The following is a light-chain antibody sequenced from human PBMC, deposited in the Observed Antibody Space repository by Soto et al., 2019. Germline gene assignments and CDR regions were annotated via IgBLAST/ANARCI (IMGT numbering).Light chain of an antibody. Sequence: QSVLTQPPSASGSPEQSVTISCTGTSSDVGGYNYVSWYQQHPGKAPKLMIYEVSKRPSGVPDRFSGSKSGNTASLTVSGLQAEEEADYYCSSYAGSNNYVFGTENKVTVL. CDR2: EVS. J-gene: IGLJ1*01. CDR1: SSDVGGYNY. CDR3: SSYAGSNNYV. V-gene: IGLV2-8*01.